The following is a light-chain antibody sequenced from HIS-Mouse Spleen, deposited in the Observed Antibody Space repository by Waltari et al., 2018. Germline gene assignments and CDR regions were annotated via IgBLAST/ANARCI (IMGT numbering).Light chain of an antibody. J-gene: IGKJ2*01. CDR2: WAS. V-gene: IGKV4-1*01. CDR1: QSVLYSSNNKNY. CDR3: QQYYSTLYT. Sequence: DIVMTQSPDSLAVSLGERATINCKSSQSVLYSSNNKNYLAWYQQKPGQPPKLPIYWASTRESGVPDRFSGSGSGTDFTLTISSVQAEDVAVYYCQQYYSTLYTFGQGTKLEIK.